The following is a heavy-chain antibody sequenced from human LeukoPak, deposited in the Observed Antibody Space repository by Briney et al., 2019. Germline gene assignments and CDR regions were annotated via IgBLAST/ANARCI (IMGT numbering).Heavy chain of an antibody. Sequence: PGGSLRLSCAASGFTFSAYYMTWIRQAPGKGLEWVSYISSSGSIIYYADSVKGRFTISRDNANNALYLQMNSLRAEDTAVYYCARPYSDDSGGPWYSHYWGQGTLVTVSS. V-gene: IGHV3-11*01. D-gene: IGHD3-22*01. CDR1: GFTFSAYY. J-gene: IGHJ4*02. CDR3: ARPYSDDSGGPWYSHY. CDR2: ISSSGSII.